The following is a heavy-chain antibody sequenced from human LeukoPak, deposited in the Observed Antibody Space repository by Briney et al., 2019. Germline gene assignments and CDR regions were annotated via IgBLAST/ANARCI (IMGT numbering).Heavy chain of an antibody. CDR1: GFTVGSNY. Sequence: GGSLRLSCAASGFTVGSNYMSWVRQAPGKGLEWVSVIYSGGSTYYADSVKGRFTISRDNSKNTLYLQMNSLRAEDTAVYYCASGIAAADPYYFDYWGQGTLVTVSS. CDR2: IYSGGST. D-gene: IGHD6-13*01. J-gene: IGHJ4*02. V-gene: IGHV3-53*01. CDR3: ASGIAAADPYYFDY.